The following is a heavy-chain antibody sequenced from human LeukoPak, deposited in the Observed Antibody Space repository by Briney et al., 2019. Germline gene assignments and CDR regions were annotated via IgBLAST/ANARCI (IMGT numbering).Heavy chain of an antibody. Sequence: PSGTLSLTCAVSGGSISSSNWWSWVRQPPGKGLEWIGEIYHSGSTNYNPSLRSRVTISVDKPKNQFSLKLSSVTAADTAVYYCARDLIQSRRPYGDDAFDIWGQGTMVTDSS. J-gene: IGHJ3*02. V-gene: IGHV4-4*02. CDR1: GGSISSSNW. D-gene: IGHD3-10*01. CDR2: IYHSGST. CDR3: ARDLIQSRRPYGDDAFDI.